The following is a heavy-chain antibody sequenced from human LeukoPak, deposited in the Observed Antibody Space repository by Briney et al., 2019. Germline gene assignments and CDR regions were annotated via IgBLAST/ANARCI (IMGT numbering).Heavy chain of an antibody. CDR2: IIPIFGTA. CDR3: ARGVVPAARDYYYYYMDA. CDR1: GGTFSSYA. J-gene: IGHJ6*03. V-gene: IGHV1-69*05. D-gene: IGHD2-2*01. Sequence: SVKVSCKASGGTFSSYAISWVRQAPGQGLEWMGGIIPIFGTANYAQKFQGRVTITTDESTSTAYMELSSLRSEDTAVYYCARGVVPAARDYYYYYMDAWGKGTTVTVSS.